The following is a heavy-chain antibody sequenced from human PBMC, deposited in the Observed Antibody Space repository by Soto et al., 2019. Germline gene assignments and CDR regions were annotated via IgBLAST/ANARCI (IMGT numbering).Heavy chain of an antibody. V-gene: IGHV3-30*03. Sequence: QVQLVESGGGVVQPGRSLRLSCAASGFTFSSYGMHWIRQTPGKGLEWVAVISFEGSKKYYADSVKGRFTISRDNSKNTLNLHMNSLRAEGMAVYYCAGGYYFGDYWGQGTLVTVSS. J-gene: IGHJ4*02. CDR3: AGGYYFGDY. CDR2: ISFEGSKK. CDR1: GFTFSSYG. D-gene: IGHD5-18*01.